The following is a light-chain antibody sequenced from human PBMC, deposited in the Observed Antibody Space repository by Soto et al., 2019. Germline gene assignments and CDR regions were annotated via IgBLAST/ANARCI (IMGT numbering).Light chain of an antibody. V-gene: IGLV2-8*01. CDR3: ATWDGSLPGEV. CDR2: ELA. Sequence: QSALTQPPSASGSPGQSVTIPCTGTSSDVGAYDHVSWYQQHPGKAPKLIIYELAKRPAGVPDRFSGSKSGNTASLTVSGLQAEDEADYYCATWDGSLPGEVFGGGTKLTVL. CDR1: SSDVGAYDH. J-gene: IGLJ2*01.